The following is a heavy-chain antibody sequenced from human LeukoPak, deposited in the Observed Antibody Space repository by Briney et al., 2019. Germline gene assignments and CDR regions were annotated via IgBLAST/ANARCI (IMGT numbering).Heavy chain of an antibody. D-gene: IGHD3-10*02. V-gene: IGHV3-23*01. CDR3: ATPKFGEFFSGFDC. J-gene: IGHJ4*02. Sequence: GGSLRLSCAASGFTLSSYGMNWVRQPPGRGLELVSSISGSGGTTYYADSVKGRFTISRDNSKNTLYLQMHSLRAEDTAVYYCATPKFGEFFSGFDCWGQGTLVTVSS. CDR2: ISGSGGTT. CDR1: GFTLSSYG.